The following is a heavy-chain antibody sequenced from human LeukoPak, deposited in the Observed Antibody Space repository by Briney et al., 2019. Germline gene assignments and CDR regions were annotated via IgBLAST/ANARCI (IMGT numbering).Heavy chain of an antibody. D-gene: IGHD1-1*01. Sequence: ASVKVSCKASGYTFSYDINWVRQATGQGLEWMGWMNPNSGNTGYAQKFQGRVTMTRNTSISTAYMELNSLRSEDTAVYYCARGLGNDGIFDYWGQGTLVSVSS. CDR1: GYTFSYD. J-gene: IGHJ4*02. CDR3: ARGLGNDGIFDY. CDR2: MNPNSGNT. V-gene: IGHV1-8*01.